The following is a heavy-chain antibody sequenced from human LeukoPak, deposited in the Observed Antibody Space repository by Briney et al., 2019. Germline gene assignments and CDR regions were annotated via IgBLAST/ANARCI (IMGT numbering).Heavy chain of an antibody. Sequence: KPSETLSLTCTVSGGSISSSTYCWDWIRQPPGKGLEWIGTIYYSGSTYYNPSLKSRVTISVDTSKNQFSLKLSSVTAADTAVYFCARQLYVSGSYYAPMDVWGKGTTVTISS. CDR1: GGSISSSTYC. D-gene: IGHD3-10*01. CDR3: ARQLYVSGSYYAPMDV. J-gene: IGHJ6*03. V-gene: IGHV4-39*01. CDR2: IYYSGST.